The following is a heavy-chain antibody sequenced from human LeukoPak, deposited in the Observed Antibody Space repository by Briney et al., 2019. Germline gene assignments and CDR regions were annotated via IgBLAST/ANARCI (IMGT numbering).Heavy chain of an antibody. CDR2: ISYDGSNK. J-gene: IGHJ4*02. V-gene: IGHV3-30*18. Sequence: GRSLRLSCAASGFTFSSYGMHWARQAPGKGLEWVAVISYDGSNKYYADSVKGRFTISRDNSKNTLYLQMNSLRAEDTAVYYCAKEGNDQGYFDHWGQGTLVTVSS. CDR3: AKEGNDQGYFDH. CDR1: GFTFSSYG. D-gene: IGHD2-2*01.